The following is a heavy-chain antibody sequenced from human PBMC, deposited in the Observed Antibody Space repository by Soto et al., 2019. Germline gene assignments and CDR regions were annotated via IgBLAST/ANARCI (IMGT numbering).Heavy chain of an antibody. J-gene: IGHJ6*02. CDR2: ISSTTTTI. Sequence: LQLVESGGGLVQPGGSLRLSYAASGFAFSSFSMNWVRQAPGKGLEWISYISSTTTTIYYADSVKGRFTISRDSAENSLYLQMNSLRDEDTAVYYCTRDPLRVSLSQTYGMDVWGQGTTVTVSS. D-gene: IGHD2-8*01. CDR3: TRDPLRVSLSQTYGMDV. V-gene: IGHV3-48*02. CDR1: GFAFSSFS.